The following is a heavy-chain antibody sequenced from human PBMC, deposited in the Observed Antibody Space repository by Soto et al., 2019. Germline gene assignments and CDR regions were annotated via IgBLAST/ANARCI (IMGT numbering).Heavy chain of an antibody. CDR3: ARDLYYSSGRYFDHDAFDI. Sequence: ASVKVSCKASGYNFTSCGISWVRQAPGQGLEWMGWISPHNDRTKYARRFQDRVTMTTETPTSTVYMELGSLRSDDTAVYYCARDLYYSSGRYFDHDAFDIWGQGTVVTVSS. D-gene: IGHD6-19*01. V-gene: IGHV1-18*01. CDR2: ISPHNDRT. J-gene: IGHJ3*02. CDR1: GYNFTSCG.